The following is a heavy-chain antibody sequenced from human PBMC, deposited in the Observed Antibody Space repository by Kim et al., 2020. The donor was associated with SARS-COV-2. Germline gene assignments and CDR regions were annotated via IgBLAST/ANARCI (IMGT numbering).Heavy chain of an antibody. J-gene: IGHJ4*02. CDR3: AKDRDAGVVTWYGACDS. V-gene: IGHV3-33*06. Sequence: SVKGRITISRDNSKNELYLQMKGLRADDTAIYYCAKDRDAGVVTWYGACDSWGQGTLVTVSS. D-gene: IGHD3-10*01.